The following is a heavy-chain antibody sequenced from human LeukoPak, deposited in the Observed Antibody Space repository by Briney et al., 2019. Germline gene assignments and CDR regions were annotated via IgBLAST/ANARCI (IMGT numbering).Heavy chain of an antibody. Sequence: GGSLRLSCTTSGFNFRAYWMGWVRQAPGKGLEWVANIHQHGSKENYVDSVKGRFTISRDNAKNSVFLQMNSLRAEDTAVYYCAKDHSSSLGDAFDIWGQGTMVTVSS. CDR2: IHQHGSKE. CDR1: GFNFRAYW. D-gene: IGHD6-13*01. V-gene: IGHV3-7*03. J-gene: IGHJ3*02. CDR3: AKDHSSSLGDAFDI.